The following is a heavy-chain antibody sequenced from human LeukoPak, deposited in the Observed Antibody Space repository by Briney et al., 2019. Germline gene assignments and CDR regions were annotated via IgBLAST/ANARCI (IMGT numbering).Heavy chain of an antibody. J-gene: IGHJ4*02. V-gene: IGHV3-30*03. CDR2: IAYDASNE. D-gene: IGHD6-13*01. Sequence: PGGSLRLSCAASGFTFSDYGMHWVRQAPGKGLEWVALIAYDASNEYYVDSVRGRFTLSRDNSNNTVFLQMNSLRAEDTAVYYCARDYFPIAAAGTFYFDYWGQGILVTVSS. CDR3: ARDYFPIAAAGTFYFDY. CDR1: GFTFSDYG.